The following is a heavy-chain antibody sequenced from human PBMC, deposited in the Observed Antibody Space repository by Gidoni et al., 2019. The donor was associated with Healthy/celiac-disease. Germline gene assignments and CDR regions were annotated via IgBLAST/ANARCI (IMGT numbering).Heavy chain of an antibody. CDR3: ARASEYYYGGFDP. Sequence: EVQLVETGGGLLQPGGSMRLSCAASGFTVSSNYMSWVRQAPGQGLAWVSVIYSGGSTYYADSVKGRFTISRDKSKNTLYLQMNSLRAEDTAVYYCARASEYYYGGFDPWGQGTLVTVSS. CDR2: IYSGGST. CDR1: GFTVSSNY. J-gene: IGHJ5*02. D-gene: IGHD3-10*01. V-gene: IGHV3-53*02.